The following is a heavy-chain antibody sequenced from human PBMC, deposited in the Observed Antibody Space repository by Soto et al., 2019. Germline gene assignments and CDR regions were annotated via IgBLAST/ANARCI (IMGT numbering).Heavy chain of an antibody. V-gene: IGHV3-23*01. CDR3: AKDRRFLDYYYYYGMDV. CDR1: GFTFSSYA. CDR2: ISGSGGST. D-gene: IGHD3-3*01. Sequence: PGGSLRLSCAASGFTFSSYAMSWVRQAPGKGPEWVSAISGSGGSTYYADSVKGRFTISRDNSKNTLYLQMNSLRAEDTAVYYCAKDRRFLDYYYYYGMDVWGQGTTVTVSS. J-gene: IGHJ6*02.